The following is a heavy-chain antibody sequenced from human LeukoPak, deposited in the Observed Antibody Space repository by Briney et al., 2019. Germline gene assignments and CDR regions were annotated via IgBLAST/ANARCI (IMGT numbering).Heavy chain of an antibody. Sequence: GGSLRLSCAASGLTFSSYEMNWVRQAPGKGLEWVSYISSSGSTIYYADSVKGRFTISRDKAKNSLYLQMNSLRAEDTAVYYCERDLPDSRSKRNDAFDIWGQGKMVTVFS. CDR3: ERDLPDSRSKRNDAFDI. CDR2: ISSSGSTI. CDR1: GLTFSSYE. J-gene: IGHJ3*02. D-gene: IGHD2-2*01. V-gene: IGHV3-48*03.